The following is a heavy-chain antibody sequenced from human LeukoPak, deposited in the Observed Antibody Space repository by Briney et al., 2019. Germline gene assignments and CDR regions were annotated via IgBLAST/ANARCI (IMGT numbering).Heavy chain of an antibody. CDR1: GFXFSSYS. CDR3: ARDLRYCSSASCSENGAFDI. V-gene: IGHV3-21*01. Sequence: PGGSLRLSCAASGFXFSSYSINWVRQAPGEGLEWVSSISSSGSFIYYADSVKGRFTISRDNARNSLFLQMNSLRAEDTAVYYCARDLRYCSSASCSENGAFDIWGQGTMVTVSS. CDR2: ISSSGSFI. J-gene: IGHJ3*02. D-gene: IGHD2-2*01.